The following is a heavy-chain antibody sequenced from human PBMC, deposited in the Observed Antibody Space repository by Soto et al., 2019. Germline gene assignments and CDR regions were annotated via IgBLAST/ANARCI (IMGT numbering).Heavy chain of an antibody. CDR3: AKGSLLWFGELSDFDY. Sequence: SGGSLRLSCAASGFTFSSYAMSWVRQAPGKGLEWVSAISGSGGSTYYADSVKGRFTISRDNSKNTLYLQMNSLRAEDTAVYYCAKGSLLWFGELSDFDYWGQGTLVTVSS. J-gene: IGHJ4*02. V-gene: IGHV3-23*01. CDR1: GFTFSSYA. D-gene: IGHD3-10*01. CDR2: ISGSGGST.